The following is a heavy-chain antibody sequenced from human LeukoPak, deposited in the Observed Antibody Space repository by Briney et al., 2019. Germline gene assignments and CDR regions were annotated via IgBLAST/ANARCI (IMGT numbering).Heavy chain of an antibody. CDR3: VRDVWGDRDSFFDS. J-gene: IGHJ4*02. Sequence: TGGSLRLSCAAAGFTFSSYWVHWVRQVPGKGLQWVARIDSDGRSRTSPSYAESVKGRFTISRDNAQNTLYLQMNSLRAEDTAVYYCVRDVWGDRDSFFDSWGQGTPVTVSS. CDR1: GFTFSSYW. V-gene: IGHV3-74*01. CDR2: IDSDGRSRTSP. D-gene: IGHD2-21*01.